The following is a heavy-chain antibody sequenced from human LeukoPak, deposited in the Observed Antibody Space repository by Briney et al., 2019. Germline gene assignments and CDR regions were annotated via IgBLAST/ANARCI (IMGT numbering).Heavy chain of an antibody. V-gene: IGHV1-8*01. CDR3: ARGAVSRDCSGGSCYHFDI. J-gene: IGHJ3*02. CDR1: GYTFTRD. CDR2: MNPSSGNT. Sequence: GASVKVSCKASGYTFTRDINWVRQATGQGLEWMGWMNPSSGNTDYAPKFQGRVTMTRDISIRTAYMELSSLRSEDTAAYYCARGAVSRDCSGGSCYHFDIWGQGTMVTVSS. D-gene: IGHD2-15*01.